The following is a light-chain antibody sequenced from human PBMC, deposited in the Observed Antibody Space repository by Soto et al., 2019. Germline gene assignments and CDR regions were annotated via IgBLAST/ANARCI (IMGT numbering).Light chain of an antibody. J-gene: IGLJ3*02. Sequence: QSVLTQPPSLSGAPGQRVTISCTGSSSNIGAGYDVNWYQQLPGTAPKLLIHVNSNRPSGVPDRFSGSKSGTSASLAITGLQAEDETDYYCQSYDSSLSGWVFGGGTKLTVL. V-gene: IGLV1-40*01. CDR3: QSYDSSLSGWV. CDR2: VNS. CDR1: SSNIGAGYD.